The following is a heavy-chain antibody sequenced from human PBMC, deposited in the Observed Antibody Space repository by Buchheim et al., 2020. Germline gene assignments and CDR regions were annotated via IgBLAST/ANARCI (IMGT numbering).Heavy chain of an antibody. Sequence: QVQLVESGGGVVRPGRSLRLSCAAFGFTFSSYDVHWVRQGPGKGLEWLAVISTVGNSSFHADSVLGRFTISRDNFRNTAYLQMSSLRVEDTGVYYCATDPHDPSGSYWGRGTL. CDR3: ATDPHDPSGSY. V-gene: IGHV3-30-3*01. D-gene: IGHD3-10*01. CDR2: ISTVGNSS. CDR1: GFTFSSYD. J-gene: IGHJ1*01.